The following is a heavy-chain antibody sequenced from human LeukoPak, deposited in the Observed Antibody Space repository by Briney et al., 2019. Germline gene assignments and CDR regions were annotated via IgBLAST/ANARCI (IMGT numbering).Heavy chain of an antibody. D-gene: IGHD2-15*01. CDR2: FDPEDGET. Sequence: ASVKVSCKVSGYTLTELSMHWVRQAPGKGLEWMGGFDPEDGETIYAQKLQSRVTMTEDTSIDTAYMELSSLRSEDTAVYYCATNIRMYCSGGSCYSVLNFFSQDYWGQGTLVTVSS. J-gene: IGHJ4*02. V-gene: IGHV1-24*01. CDR3: ATNIRMYCSGGSCYSVLNFFSQDY. CDR1: GYTLTELS.